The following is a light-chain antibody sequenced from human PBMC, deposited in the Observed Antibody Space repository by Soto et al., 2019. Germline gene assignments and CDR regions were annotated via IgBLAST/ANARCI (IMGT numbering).Light chain of an antibody. CDR1: RSVRSY. Sequence: EIVLTQSPATLSLSPGERATLSCRASRSVRSYLAWYQQKPGQSPRLLIYDASNRAAGIPARFSGSGSETDFTLTISNLEPEDVAVYYCQQRYAWPPITFGQGTRLEIK. CDR3: QQRYAWPPIT. CDR2: DAS. V-gene: IGKV3-11*01. J-gene: IGKJ5*01.